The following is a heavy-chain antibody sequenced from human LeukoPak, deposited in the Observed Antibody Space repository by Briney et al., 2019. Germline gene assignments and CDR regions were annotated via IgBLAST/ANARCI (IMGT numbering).Heavy chain of an antibody. CDR2: IYYSGST. J-gene: IGHJ4*02. V-gene: IGHV4-59*01. D-gene: IGHD6-6*01. CDR1: GGSISSYY. CDR3: ARDLKLYYFDY. Sequence: SETLSLTCTVSGGSISSYYCSWIRQPPGKGLEWIGYIYYSGSTNYNPSLKSRVTISVDTSKNQFSLKLSSVTAADTAVYYCARDLKLYYFDYWGQETLVTLSS.